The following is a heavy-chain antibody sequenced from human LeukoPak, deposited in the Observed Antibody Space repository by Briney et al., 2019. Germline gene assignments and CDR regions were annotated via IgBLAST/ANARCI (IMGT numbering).Heavy chain of an antibody. J-gene: IGHJ4*02. CDR2: INQSGST. V-gene: IGHV4-34*01. D-gene: IGHD3-10*01. CDR1: GGSFSGYY. CDR3: ARGIGKVAAVRGVIITGAMYFDY. Sequence: SETLSLTCAVYGGSFSGYYWSWIRQPPGKGLEWIGKINQSGSTNYNPSLKSRVTVSADTSNNQFSLNLSSVTAADTAVYFCARGIGKVAAVRGVIITGAMYFDYWGQGTLVTVSS.